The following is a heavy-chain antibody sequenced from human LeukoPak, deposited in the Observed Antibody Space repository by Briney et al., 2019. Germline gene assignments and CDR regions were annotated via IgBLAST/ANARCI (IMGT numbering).Heavy chain of an antibody. J-gene: IGHJ4*02. CDR3: ARVRRRVLWTCLDY. CDR1: DFTFSSYA. Sequence: GGSLRLSCTASDFTFSSYAMTCVRQAPGKGLEWVSTISVSGGSTSYADSVKGRFTVSRDSSKNTLYLQMSSLRAEDTATYYCARVRRRVLWTCLDYWGQGTLVTVSS. D-gene: IGHD2-2*01. V-gene: IGHV3-23*01. CDR2: ISVSGGST.